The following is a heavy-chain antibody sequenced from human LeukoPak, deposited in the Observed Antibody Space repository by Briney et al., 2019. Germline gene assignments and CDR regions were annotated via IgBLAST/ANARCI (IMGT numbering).Heavy chain of an antibody. V-gene: IGHV7-4-1*02. Sequence: ASVKVSCKASGDSVTSYAMYRVRQAPGQWLEWMGRSNTNTGNPTYAQGFTGRFVFSSDTSVSTAYLQISSLKAEDTAVYYCARDQVGGYDSSGYYNPWGQGTLVTVSS. D-gene: IGHD3-22*01. CDR1: GDSVTSYA. CDR3: ARDQVGGYDSSGYYNP. J-gene: IGHJ5*02. CDR2: SNTNTGNP.